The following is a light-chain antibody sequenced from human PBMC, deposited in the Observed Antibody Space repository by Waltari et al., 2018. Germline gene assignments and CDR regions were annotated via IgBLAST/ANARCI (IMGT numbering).Light chain of an antibody. CDR3: QSYDSSLRVS. V-gene: IGLV1-40*01. Sequence: QSVLTQPPSVSGAPDQRVTIPCTWSSSTIRAGYDVHWSQQLPGTAPKLLIYANSNLPSGVPDRFSCSKSGTSASLAIAGLQAEDEADYYCQSYDSSLRVSFGTGTKVTVL. CDR2: ANS. CDR1: SSTIRAGYD. J-gene: IGLJ1*01.